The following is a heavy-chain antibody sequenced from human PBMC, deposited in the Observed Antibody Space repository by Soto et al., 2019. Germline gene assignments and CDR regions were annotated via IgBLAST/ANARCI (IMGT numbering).Heavy chain of an antibody. Sequence: PGGSLRLSCAASGFTFSSYGMHWVRQAPGKGLEWVAVIWYDGSKKYYADSVKGRFTISRDNAKNTLYLQMNSLRAEDTAVYYCARRLVATIAYAFDIWGQGTMVTVSS. CDR2: IWYDGSKK. J-gene: IGHJ3*02. V-gene: IGHV3-33*01. D-gene: IGHD5-12*01. CDR3: ARRLVATIAYAFDI. CDR1: GFTFSSYG.